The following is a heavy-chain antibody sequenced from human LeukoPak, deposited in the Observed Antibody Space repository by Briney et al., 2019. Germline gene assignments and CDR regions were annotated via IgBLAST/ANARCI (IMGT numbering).Heavy chain of an antibody. D-gene: IGHD5-18*01. J-gene: IGHJ4*02. CDR3: ARGAKSTGYSYTFDY. Sequence: ASVKVSCKASGYTFTSYDINWVRQATGQGLERMGWMNPNSGNTGYAQKFQGRVTMTRNTSISTAYMELSSLRSEDTAVYYCARGAKSTGYSYTFDYWGQGTLVTVSS. V-gene: IGHV1-8*01. CDR2: MNPNSGNT. CDR1: GYTFTSYD.